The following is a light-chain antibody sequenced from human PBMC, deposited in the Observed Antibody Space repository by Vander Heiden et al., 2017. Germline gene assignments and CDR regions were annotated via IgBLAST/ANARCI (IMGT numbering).Light chain of an antibody. Sequence: EIVMTQSPLSLPVTPGEPASISCRSSQSLLHSNGVNYLDWYLQKPGQSPQLLIYLGSNRASGVPDRFSGSGSCTDFTLKISRVEAEDVGVYYCMQALQTPYTFGQGTKVEIK. CDR1: QSLLHSNGVNY. J-gene: IGKJ2*01. CDR2: LGS. CDR3: MQALQTPYT. V-gene: IGKV2-28*01.